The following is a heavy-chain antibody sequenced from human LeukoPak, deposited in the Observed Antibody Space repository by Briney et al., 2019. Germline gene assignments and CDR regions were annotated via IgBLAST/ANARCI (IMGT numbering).Heavy chain of an antibody. V-gene: IGHV4-61*02. J-gene: IGHJ3*02. Sequence: PSQTLSLTCIVSGGSISSGSYYWTWIRQPAGKGLEWIGRIYVSGTTNYNPSLKSRVTISVDTSKNQFSLKLSSVTAADTAVYYCAAPAYSSSWYVSRAFDIWGQGTMVTVSS. CDR1: GGSISSGSYY. D-gene: IGHD6-13*01. CDR2: IYVSGTT. CDR3: AAPAYSSSWYVSRAFDI.